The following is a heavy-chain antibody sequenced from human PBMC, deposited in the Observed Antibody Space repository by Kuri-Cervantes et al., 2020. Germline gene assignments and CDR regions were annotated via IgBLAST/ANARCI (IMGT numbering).Heavy chain of an antibody. CDR1: GFTFNNYW. Sequence: GESLKISCAASGFTFNNYWMMWVRQAPGKGLEWVANLRQDGREKFYADSVKGRFTISRDNSKNTLYLQMNSLRAEDTAVYYCARDRCSGGSCYSNAFDIWGQGTMVTVSS. J-gene: IGHJ3*02. CDR2: LRQDGREK. D-gene: IGHD2-15*01. V-gene: IGHV3-7*01. CDR3: ARDRCSGGSCYSNAFDI.